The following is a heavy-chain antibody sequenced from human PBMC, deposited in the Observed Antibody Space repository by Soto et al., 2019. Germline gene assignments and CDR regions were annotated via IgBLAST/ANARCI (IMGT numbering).Heavy chain of an antibody. Sequence: EVQLVESGGGLVQPGGSLRLSCAASGFTFSSYWMHWVRQAPGKGLVWVSRINSDGSSTSYADSVKGRFTISRDNAKNRLYLQMNSLRAEDTAVYYCARDVSGYDFGRTYYGMDVWGQGTTVTVSS. J-gene: IGHJ6*02. CDR2: INSDGSST. CDR1: GFTFSSYW. D-gene: IGHD5-12*01. CDR3: ARDVSGYDFGRTYYGMDV. V-gene: IGHV3-74*01.